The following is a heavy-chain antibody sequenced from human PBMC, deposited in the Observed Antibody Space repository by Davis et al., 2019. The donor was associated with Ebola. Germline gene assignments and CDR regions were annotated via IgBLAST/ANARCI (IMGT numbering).Heavy chain of an antibody. Sequence: AASVKVSCKASGGTFSSYAFSWVRQAPGQGLEWMGWISAYNGNTNYAQKLQGRVTMTTDTSTSTAYMELRSLRSDDTAVYYCARDRIVASTLLGDYYGMDVWGKGTTVTVSS. D-gene: IGHD5-12*01. CDR1: GGTFSSYA. J-gene: IGHJ6*04. CDR3: ARDRIVASTLLGDYYGMDV. CDR2: ISAYNGNT. V-gene: IGHV1-18*01.